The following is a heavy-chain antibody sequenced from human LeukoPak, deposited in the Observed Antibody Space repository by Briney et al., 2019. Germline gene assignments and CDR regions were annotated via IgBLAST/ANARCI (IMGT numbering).Heavy chain of an antibody. V-gene: IGHV4-31*03. CDR2: IYYSGST. D-gene: IGHD6-19*01. Sequence: SETLSLTCTVSGGSISSGGYYWSWIRQHPGKGLEWIGYIYYSGSTYYNPSLKSRVTISVDTSKNQFSLKLSSVTAADTAVYYCARDSKQWLVDYWGQGTLATVSS. CDR3: ARDSKQWLVDY. J-gene: IGHJ4*02. CDR1: GGSISSGGYY.